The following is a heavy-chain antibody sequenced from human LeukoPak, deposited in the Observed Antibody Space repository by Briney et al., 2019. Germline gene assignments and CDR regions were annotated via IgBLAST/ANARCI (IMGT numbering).Heavy chain of an antibody. D-gene: IGHD5-18*01. Sequence: PGGSLRLSCAASGFIFTSYEMNWVRQAPGKGLEWVAVISYDGSNKYYADSVKGRSTISRDNSKNTLYLQMNSLRAEDTAVYYCARGRIQLWSRWGQGTLVTVSS. CDR2: ISYDGSNK. J-gene: IGHJ4*02. CDR3: ARGRIQLWSR. CDR1: GFIFTSYE. V-gene: IGHV3-30*03.